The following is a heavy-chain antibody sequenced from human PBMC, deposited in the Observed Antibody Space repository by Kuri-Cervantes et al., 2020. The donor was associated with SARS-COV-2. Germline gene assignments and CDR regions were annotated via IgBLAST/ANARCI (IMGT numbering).Heavy chain of an antibody. J-gene: IGHJ5*02. CDR2: IYYSGST. D-gene: IGHD3-22*01. V-gene: IGHV4-39*01. CDR3: ARTTKDSSGYYNPVLEWPKLPQASLAFDP. Sequence: SETLSLTCTVSGGSISSSSYYWGWIRQPPGKGLEWIGSIYYSGSTYYNPSLKSRVTISVDTSKNQFSLKLSSVTAADTAVYYCARTTKDSSGYYNPVLEWPKLPQASLAFDPWGQGTLVTVSS. CDR1: GGSISSSSYY.